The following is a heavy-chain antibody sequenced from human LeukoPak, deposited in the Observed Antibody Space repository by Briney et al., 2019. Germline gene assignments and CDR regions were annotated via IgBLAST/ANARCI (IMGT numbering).Heavy chain of an antibody. CDR1: GFTFSSYW. V-gene: IGHV3-74*01. CDR2: INSDGSST. D-gene: IGHD6-13*01. Sequence: GGSLRLSCAASGFTFSSYWVHWVRQAPGKGLVWVSRINSDGSSTSYADSVKGRFTISRDNAKNSLYLQMNSLRAEDTAVYYCAREALAAAGTGYFDYWGQGTLVTVSS. CDR3: AREALAAAGTGYFDY. J-gene: IGHJ4*02.